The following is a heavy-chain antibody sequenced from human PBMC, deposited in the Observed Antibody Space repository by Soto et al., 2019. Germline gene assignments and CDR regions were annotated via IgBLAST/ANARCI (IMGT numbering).Heavy chain of an antibody. J-gene: IGHJ3*02. CDR1: REYFSTYF. D-gene: IGHD6-19*01. CDR2: IKHTGRS. CDR3: ARGGSSDWQVAFDI. Sequence: PSETRSLTCAASREYFSTYFWHSPRQSQAKGLEWIWEIKHTGRSNYNPSLRSRVTMSIDMSRNQCSLKLTSVTAADTAVYYCARGGSSDWQVAFDIRGQGTIVTASS. V-gene: IGHV4-34*01.